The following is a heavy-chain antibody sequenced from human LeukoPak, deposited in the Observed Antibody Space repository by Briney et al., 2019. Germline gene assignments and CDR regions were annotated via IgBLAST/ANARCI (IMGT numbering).Heavy chain of an antibody. J-gene: IGHJ4*02. CDR1: GYTFTSYG. Sequence: GASVKVSCKASGYTFTSYGISWGRQAPGQGLEWVGWISAYDGNTNYAQKFQGRVTMTTDTSTSTAHMELRSLRYDDTAVYYCARDGRFAAYEPDYWGQGALVTVSS. D-gene: IGHD1-26*01. CDR2: ISAYDGNT. V-gene: IGHV1-18*01. CDR3: ARDGRFAAYEPDY.